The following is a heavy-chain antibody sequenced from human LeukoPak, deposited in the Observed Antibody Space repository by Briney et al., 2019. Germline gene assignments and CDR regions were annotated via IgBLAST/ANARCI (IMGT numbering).Heavy chain of an antibody. J-gene: IGHJ4*02. CDR1: GFTFSSYS. D-gene: IGHD3-22*01. CDR3: AKAPGTVVITGFDY. CDR2: ISSSSSYI. V-gene: IGHV3-21*04. Sequence: PGGSLRLSCAASGFTFSSYSMNWVRQAPGKGLEWVSSISSSSSYIYYADSVKGRFTISRDNAKNSLYLQMNSLRAEDTAVYYCAKAPGTVVITGFDYWGQGTLVTVSS.